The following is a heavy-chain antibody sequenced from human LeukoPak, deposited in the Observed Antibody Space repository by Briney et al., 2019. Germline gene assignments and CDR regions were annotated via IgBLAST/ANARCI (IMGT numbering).Heavy chain of an antibody. V-gene: IGHV4-34*01. CDR3: ARGGDILTGYPDY. J-gene: IGHJ4*02. D-gene: IGHD3-9*01. CDR1: GGSFSGYY. Sequence: PPETLSLTCAVYGGSFSGYYWSWIRQPPGKGLEWIGEINHSGSTNYNPSLKSRVTISVDTSKNQFSLKLSSVTAADTAVYYCARGGDILTGYPDYWGQGTLVTVSS. CDR2: INHSGST.